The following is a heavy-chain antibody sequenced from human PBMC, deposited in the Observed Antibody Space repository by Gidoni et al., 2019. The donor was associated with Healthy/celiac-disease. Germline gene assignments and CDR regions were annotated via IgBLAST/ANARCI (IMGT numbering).Heavy chain of an antibody. D-gene: IGHD3-22*01. Sequence: EVQLVAYGGGLVKPGGSLRLSCAASGFTFSNAWMSWVRQAPGKGLWWVGRIKSKTDGGTTDYAAPVKGRFTISRDDSKNTLYLQMNSLKTEDTAVYYCTTDLYYYDSSGYYYGLVYWGQGTLVTVSS. V-gene: IGHV3-15*01. J-gene: IGHJ4*02. CDR2: IKSKTDGGTT. CDR3: TTDLYYYDSSGYYYGLVY. CDR1: GFTFSNAW.